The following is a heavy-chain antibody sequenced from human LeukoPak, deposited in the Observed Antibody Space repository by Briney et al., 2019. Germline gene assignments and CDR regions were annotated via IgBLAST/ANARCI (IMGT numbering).Heavy chain of an antibody. V-gene: IGHV1-69*06. Sequence: GASVKVSCKASGGTFSSYAISWVRQAPGQGLEWMGGIIPIFGTANYVQKFQGRVTITADKSTSTAYMELSSLRSEDTAVYYCARDRGQWLVHNWFDPWGQGTLVTVSS. CDR1: GGTFSSYA. CDR3: ARDRGQWLVHNWFDP. J-gene: IGHJ5*02. D-gene: IGHD6-19*01. CDR2: IIPIFGTA.